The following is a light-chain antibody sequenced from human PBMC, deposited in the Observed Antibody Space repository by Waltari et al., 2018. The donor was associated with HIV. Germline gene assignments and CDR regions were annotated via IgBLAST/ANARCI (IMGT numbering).Light chain of an antibody. CDR1: KIGSKS. Sequence: SYVLTQPPSVSVAPGQTDRITCGGNKIGSKSVHWYQQKAGQAPVLVVYNGSDRPSGFPDRFSGSRSGNTATLTISRVEAGDEADYYCHVWDRSSDHHVFGTGTKVTVL. V-gene: IGLV3-21*02. J-gene: IGLJ1*01. CDR3: HVWDRSSDHHV. CDR2: NGS.